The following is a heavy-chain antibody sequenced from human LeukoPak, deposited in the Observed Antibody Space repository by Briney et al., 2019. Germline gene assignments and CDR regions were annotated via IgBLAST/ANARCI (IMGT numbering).Heavy chain of an antibody. J-gene: IGHJ6*04. CDR3: TRDPHSLDV. CDR2: ISSSGSTI. D-gene: IGHD1-26*01. Sequence: PGGSLRLSCAASGFTFSDYYMSWIRQAPGKGLEWVSYISSSGSTIYYADSVRGRFIISRDNARSSLFLQMDSLGVEDTAVYYCTRDPHSLDVWGKGTTVIVSS. V-gene: IGHV3-11*04. CDR1: GFTFSDYY.